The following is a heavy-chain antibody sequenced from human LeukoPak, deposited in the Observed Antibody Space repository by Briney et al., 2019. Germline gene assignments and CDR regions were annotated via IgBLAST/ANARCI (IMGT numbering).Heavy chain of an antibody. V-gene: IGHV3-30*18. CDR1: GFTFSSYG. J-gene: IGHJ4*02. Sequence: GGSLRLSCAASGFTFSSYGMHWVRQAPGKGLEWVAVISYDGSNKYYADSVKGRLTISRDNSKNTLYLQMNSLRAEDTAVYYCAKDAYDYVWGSYRFDYWGQGTLVTVPS. D-gene: IGHD3-16*02. CDR3: AKDAYDYVWGSYRFDY. CDR2: ISYDGSNK.